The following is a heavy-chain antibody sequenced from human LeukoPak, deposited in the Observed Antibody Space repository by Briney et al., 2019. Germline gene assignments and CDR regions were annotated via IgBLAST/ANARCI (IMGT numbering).Heavy chain of an antibody. D-gene: IGHD3-22*01. V-gene: IGHV1-18*01. CDR1: GCTFTIYG. J-gene: IGHJ4*02. CDR2: ISAYNGDT. Sequence: ASVKVSCKASGCTFTIYGITWVRQAPGQGPEGVGWISAYNGDTNHAQKFQGRVTMTTDTSTRTAYMELRSLRSDDTAVYYCARGGYYYDSSGYKIDYWGQGTLVTVSS. CDR3: ARGGYYYDSSGYKIDY.